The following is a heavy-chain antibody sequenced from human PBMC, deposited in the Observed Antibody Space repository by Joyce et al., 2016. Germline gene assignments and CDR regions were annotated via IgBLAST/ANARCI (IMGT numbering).Heavy chain of an antibody. CDR3: ARHPGDYFDY. D-gene: IGHD4-17*01. CDR1: GGSISGSSYF. CDR2: IYYSGNT. V-gene: IGHV4-39*01. J-gene: IGHJ4*02. Sequence: QVHLQESGPGLVKPSETLSLTCGISGGSISGSSYFWAWIRQPPGKGLEWIGNIYYSGNTSYNPSLKSRVSISVDTSKNQFSLRLTSVSAADTAVYYCARHPGDYFDYWGQGTLVSVSS.